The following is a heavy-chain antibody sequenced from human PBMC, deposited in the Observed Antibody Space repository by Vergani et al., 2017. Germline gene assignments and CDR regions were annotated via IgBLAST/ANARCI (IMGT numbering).Heavy chain of an antibody. Sequence: QMQLQESGPGLVKASETLSLTCTVSGDSIISRSYYWGWIRQPPGKGLEWIGSIYNSGNDNSSSPLKSRVTISADQSKNQFSLKLTSVTAADTAVYFCGVIMVRSPRPDNWFDSWGRGTLVTVSS. D-gene: IGHD3-10*01. J-gene: IGHJ5*01. CDR1: GDSIISRSYY. V-gene: IGHV4-39*01. CDR3: GVIMVRSPRPDNWFDS. CDR2: IYNSGND.